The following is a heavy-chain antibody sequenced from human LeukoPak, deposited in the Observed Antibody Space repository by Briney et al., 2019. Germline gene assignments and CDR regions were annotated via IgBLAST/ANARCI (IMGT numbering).Heavy chain of an antibody. Sequence: PGRSLRLSCAASGFTFSNAWMSWVRQAPGKGPEWVGRIKSKTDGGTTDYAAPVKGRFTISRDDSRTTLWLQMNSLKTEDTAVYFCATRGGYWGQGTLVTVSS. J-gene: IGHJ4*02. CDR1: GFTFSNAW. V-gene: IGHV3-15*01. D-gene: IGHD3-10*01. CDR3: ATRGGY. CDR2: IKSKTDGGTT.